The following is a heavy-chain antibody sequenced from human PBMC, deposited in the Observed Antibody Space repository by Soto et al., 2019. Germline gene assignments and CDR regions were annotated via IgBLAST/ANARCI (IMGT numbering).Heavy chain of an antibody. CDR1: GFTFSSYA. Sequence: GGSLRLSCAASGFTFSSYAMSWVRQAPGKGLEWVSGISCSGGSTDYADSVKGRFTISRDNAKNTLYLQMNILRVEDTALYYCAKDLYTMGAFYVNPFDSWGQGTLVTVSS. D-gene: IGHD3-10*01. CDR2: ISCSGGST. V-gene: IGHV3-23*01. J-gene: IGHJ5*01. CDR3: AKDLYTMGAFYVNPFDS.